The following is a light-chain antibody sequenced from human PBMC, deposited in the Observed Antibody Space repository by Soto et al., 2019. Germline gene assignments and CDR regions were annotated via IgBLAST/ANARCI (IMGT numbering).Light chain of an antibody. V-gene: IGKV3-20*01. Sequence: EIVLTQSPGTLSLSPGERATLSCRASQSVSSSYLTGYQQKPGQAPRLLIYDTSTRATGIPDRFSGSGYGTDFTLTINRLEPEDFAVYYCQQFGGSPQVSFGGGTKVEIK. J-gene: IGKJ4*01. CDR1: QSVSSSY. CDR3: QQFGGSPQVS. CDR2: DTS.